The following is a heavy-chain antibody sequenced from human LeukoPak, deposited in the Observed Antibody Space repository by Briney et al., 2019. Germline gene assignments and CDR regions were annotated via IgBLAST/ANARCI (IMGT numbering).Heavy chain of an antibody. CDR1: GFTFSSYS. V-gene: IGHV3-21*01. D-gene: IGHD6-6*01. CDR2: ISSSSSYI. J-gene: IGHJ3*02. CDR3: ARGIAARDAFDI. Sequence: GGSLRLSCADSGFTFSSYSMNWVRHAPGKGLEWVSSISSSSSYIYYADSVKGRFTISRDNAKNSLYLQMNSLRAEDTAVYYCARGIAARDAFDIWGQGTMVTVSS.